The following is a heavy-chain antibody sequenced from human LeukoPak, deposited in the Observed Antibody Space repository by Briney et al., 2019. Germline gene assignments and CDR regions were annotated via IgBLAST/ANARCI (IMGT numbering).Heavy chain of an antibody. CDR1: GGSISSSRYY. Sequence: SETLSLTCTVSGGSISSSRYYWGWIRQPPGKGLEWIGSIYSNGNTYYNPSLRSRVTISVDTSKTQFSLKLSSVTAADTAVYHCAFSYHDANSGYFHDVFDMWGQGTMVTVSS. D-gene: IGHD3-22*01. J-gene: IGHJ3*02. V-gene: IGHV4-39*07. CDR3: AFSYHDANSGYFHDVFDM. CDR2: IYSNGNT.